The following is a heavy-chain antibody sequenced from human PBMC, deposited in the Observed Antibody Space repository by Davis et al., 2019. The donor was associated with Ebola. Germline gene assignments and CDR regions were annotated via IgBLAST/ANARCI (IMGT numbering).Heavy chain of an antibody. D-gene: IGHD2-15*01. V-gene: IGHV3-30*03. CDR1: GFTFSNYG. Sequence: GESLKISCAASGFTFSNYGMHWVRQAPGKGLEWVAVISYDGSNKYYADSVKGRFTISRDNYKNTLYLQMNSLRAEDTAVYYCARGNRYCSGDTCANWLDPWGQGTLVTVSS. J-gene: IGHJ5*02. CDR2: ISYDGSNK. CDR3: ARGNRYCSGDTCANWLDP.